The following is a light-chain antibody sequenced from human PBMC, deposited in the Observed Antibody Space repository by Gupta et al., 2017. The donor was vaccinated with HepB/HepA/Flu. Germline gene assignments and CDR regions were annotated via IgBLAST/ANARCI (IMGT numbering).Light chain of an antibody. CDR1: QSVSSY. CDR2: DAS. V-gene: IGKV3-11*01. Sequence: EIVLTPSLATLSLSPGERATLSCRASQSVSSYLDWYQQKPGQAPRLLIYDASNRATGIPARFSGSGSGTDFTLTISSLGPEDFAVYYCQQRSNWPPITFGQGTRLEIK. CDR3: QQRSNWPPIT. J-gene: IGKJ5*01.